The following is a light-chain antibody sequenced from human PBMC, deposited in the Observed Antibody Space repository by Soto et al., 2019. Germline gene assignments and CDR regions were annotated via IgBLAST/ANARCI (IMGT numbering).Light chain of an antibody. J-gene: IGKJ2*01. CDR1: QSVSSAY. CDR3: QQSRRSFYT. CDR2: GAS. V-gene: IGKV3-20*01. Sequence: EIVLTQSPGTLSLSPGERATLSCRASQSVSSAYLAWYQQIPGQAPRLLIYGASSRATGIPERFSGSGSGTDFTLTISGLEPEDFAVYYCQQSRRSFYTFGQGTKLEIK.